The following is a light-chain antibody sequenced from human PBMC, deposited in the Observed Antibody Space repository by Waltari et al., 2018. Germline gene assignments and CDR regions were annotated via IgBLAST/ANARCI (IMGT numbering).Light chain of an antibody. CDR2: DAS. J-gene: IGKJ4*01. CDR1: QTISSW. CDR3: QQYNSYLRT. Sequence: DIQMTQSPSTLSASVGDRVTITCRASQTISSWLAWYQQTPGKAPNLLIYDASSLASGVPSRFSGSGSGTEFTLTISSLQPDDFAIYYCQQYNSYLRTFGGGTKVEIK. V-gene: IGKV1-5*01.